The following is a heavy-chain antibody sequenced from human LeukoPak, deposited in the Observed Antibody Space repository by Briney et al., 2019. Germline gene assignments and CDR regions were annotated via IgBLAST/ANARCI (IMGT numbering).Heavy chain of an antibody. CDR3: ARSPASGWYRGGAFDI. J-gene: IGHJ3*02. D-gene: IGHD6-19*01. CDR2: IYYSGST. V-gene: IGHV4-59*01. Sequence: SETLSLTCTVSGGSISSYYWSWIRQPPGKGLEWIGYIYYSGSTNYNPSLKSRVTISVDTSKNQFSLKLSSVTAADTAVYYCARSPASGWYRGGAFDIWGQGTMVTVSS. CDR1: GGSISSYY.